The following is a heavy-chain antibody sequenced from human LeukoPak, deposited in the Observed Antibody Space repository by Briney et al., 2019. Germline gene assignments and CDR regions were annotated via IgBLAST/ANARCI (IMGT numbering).Heavy chain of an antibody. Sequence: ASVKVSCKASGYTFTGYYMHWVRQAPGQGLEWMGWINPNSGGTNYAQKFQGRVTMTRDTSISTAYMELSRLRSDDTAVYYCARSTLGLYYYGSGSSVYWGQGTLVTVSS. CDR2: INPNSGGT. D-gene: IGHD3-10*01. V-gene: IGHV1-2*02. CDR3: ARSTLGLYYYGSGSSVY. J-gene: IGHJ4*02. CDR1: GYTFTGYY.